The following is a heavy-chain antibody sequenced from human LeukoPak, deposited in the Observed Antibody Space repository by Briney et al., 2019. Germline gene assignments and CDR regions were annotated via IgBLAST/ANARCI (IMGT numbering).Heavy chain of an antibody. Sequence: GRSLRLSCAASGFTFSSYGMHWVRQAPGKGLEWVAVISYDGSNKYYADSVKGRFTISRDNSKNTLYLQMNSLRAEDTAVYYCAKARNIRGWYMLDHWGQGTLVTVSS. D-gene: IGHD6-19*01. J-gene: IGHJ4*02. CDR1: GFTFSSYG. CDR3: AKARNIRGWYMLDH. CDR2: ISYDGSNK. V-gene: IGHV3-30*18.